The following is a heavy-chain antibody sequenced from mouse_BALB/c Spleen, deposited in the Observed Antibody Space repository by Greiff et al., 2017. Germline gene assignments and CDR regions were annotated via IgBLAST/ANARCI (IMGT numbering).Heavy chain of an antibody. J-gene: IGHJ1*01. Sequence: VQLQQPGAELVRPGASVKLSCKASGYTFTSYWINWVKQRPGQGLEWIGNIYPSDSYTNYNQKFKDKATLTVDKSSSTAYMQLSSPTSEDSAVYYCTGAYYYGSSYDWYFDVWGAGTTVTVSS. CDR2: IYPSDSYT. CDR3: TGAYYYGSSYDWYFDV. CDR1: GYTFTSYW. V-gene: IGHV1-69*02. D-gene: IGHD1-1*01.